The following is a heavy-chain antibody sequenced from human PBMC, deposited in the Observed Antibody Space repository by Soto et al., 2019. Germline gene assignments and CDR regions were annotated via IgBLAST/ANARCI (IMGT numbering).Heavy chain of an antibody. D-gene: IGHD2-15*01. V-gene: IGHV1-69*13. CDR1: GGTFSSYA. J-gene: IGHJ4*02. CDR2: IIPIFGTA. CDR3: ARSDCSGGSCYHGSDY. Sequence: GASVKVSCKASGGTFSSYAISWVRQAPGQGLEWMGGIIPIFGTANYAQKFQGRVTITADESTSTAYMELSSLRSEDTAVYYCARSDCSGGSCYHGSDYWGQGTLVTVSS.